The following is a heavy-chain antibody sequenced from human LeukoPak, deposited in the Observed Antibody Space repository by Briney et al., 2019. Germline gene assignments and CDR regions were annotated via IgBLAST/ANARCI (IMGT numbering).Heavy chain of an antibody. CDR3: AKEPGQDDYGDKDAFDI. D-gene: IGHD4-17*01. J-gene: IGHJ3*02. Sequence: GGSLTLSCAASVFTFSSYAMSWVRQPPGKGLEWVSAISGSGGSTYYADSVKGRFTISRDNSKSTLYLQMNSLRAEDTAVYYCAKEPGQDDYGDKDAFDIWGQGTMVTVSS. V-gene: IGHV3-23*01. CDR2: ISGSGGST. CDR1: VFTFSSYA.